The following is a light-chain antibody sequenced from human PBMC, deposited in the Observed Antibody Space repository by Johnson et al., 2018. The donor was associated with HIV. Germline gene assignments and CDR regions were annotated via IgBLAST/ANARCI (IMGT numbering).Light chain of an antibody. V-gene: IGLV1-51*02. CDR3: GTWDSSLSAYV. CDR1: SSNIGNNY. CDR2: ENN. Sequence: QSVLSQPPSVSAAPGQKVTISCSGSSSNIGNNYVSWYQQLPGTAPKLFIYENNKRPSGIPARFSGSKSGTSATLGITGLQTGDAADYYCGTWDSSLSAYVFGTGTKVTVL. J-gene: IGLJ1*01.